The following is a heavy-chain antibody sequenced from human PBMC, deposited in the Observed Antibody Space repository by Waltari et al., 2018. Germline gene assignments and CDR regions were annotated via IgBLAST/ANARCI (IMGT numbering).Heavy chain of an antibody. V-gene: IGHV5-51*03. Sequence: EVQLVQSGAEVKKPGESLKISCKGSGYSFTSYWIGWVRQMPGNGLEWMGIIYPGDSDTIYSPTSQGQVTISADKSIRTAYMQWSSLKASDTAMYYCARPYGGTRNWYFDLWGRGTLVTVSS. CDR3: ARPYGGTRNWYFDL. J-gene: IGHJ2*01. D-gene: IGHD2-15*01. CDR2: IYPGDSDT. CDR1: GYSFTSYW.